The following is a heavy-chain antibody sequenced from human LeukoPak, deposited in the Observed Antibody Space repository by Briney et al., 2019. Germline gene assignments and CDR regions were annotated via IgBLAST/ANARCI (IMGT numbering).Heavy chain of an antibody. CDR2: INPGGGST. D-gene: IGHD6-13*01. Sequence: ASVKVSCKASGYTFTDYYMHWVRQASGQGLEWMGMINPGGGSTSYAQKFQGRVTMTRDTSTSTVYMELSSLRSEDTAVYYCAREFDSTSGFDPWGQGTLVTVSS. V-gene: IGHV1-46*01. J-gene: IGHJ5*02. CDR3: AREFDSTSGFDP. CDR1: GYTFTDYY.